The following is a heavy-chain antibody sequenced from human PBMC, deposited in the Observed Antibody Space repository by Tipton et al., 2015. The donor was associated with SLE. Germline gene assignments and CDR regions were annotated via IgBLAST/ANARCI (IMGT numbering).Heavy chain of an antibody. Sequence: SLRLSCAASGFTFSSYAMSWVRQAPGKGLEWVSAISGSGGSTYYADSVKGRFTISRDNSKNTLYLQMNSLRAEDTAVYYCANLGAHTRYSSSWYYFDYWGQGSLVTVSS. CDR1: GFTFSSYA. D-gene: IGHD6-13*01. CDR2: ISGSGGST. V-gene: IGHV3-23*01. CDR3: ANLGAHTRYSSSWYYFDY. J-gene: IGHJ4*02.